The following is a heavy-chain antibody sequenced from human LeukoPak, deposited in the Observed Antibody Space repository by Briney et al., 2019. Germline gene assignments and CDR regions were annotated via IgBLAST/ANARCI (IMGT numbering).Heavy chain of an antibody. CDR1: GYTLTELS. V-gene: IGHV1-46*01. J-gene: IGHJ4*02. Sequence: GASVKVSCKVSGYTLTELSMHWVRQAPGQGLEWMGIINPSGGSTSYAQKFQGRVTMTRDTSTSTVYMELSSLRSEDTAVYYCARGLRLGELSLDFDYWGQGTLVTVSS. D-gene: IGHD3-16*02. CDR2: INPSGGST. CDR3: ARGLRLGELSLDFDY.